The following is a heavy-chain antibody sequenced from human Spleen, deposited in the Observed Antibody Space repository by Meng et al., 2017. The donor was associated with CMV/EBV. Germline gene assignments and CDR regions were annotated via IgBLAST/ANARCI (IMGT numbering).Heavy chain of an antibody. V-gene: IGHV3-15*01. J-gene: IGHJ4*02. Sequence: VQLGEYGGDSVKPGGSLRLSCAGSGFTFSNAWMSWVRQAPGKGLEWVGRIKSKTDGETADYNAPVKGRFTISRDDSKNTLYLQMNSLKTEDTAIYYCIWNDLGDYWGQGTLVTVSS. D-gene: IGHD1-1*01. CDR1: GFTFSNAW. CDR2: IKSKTDGETA. CDR3: IWNDLGDY.